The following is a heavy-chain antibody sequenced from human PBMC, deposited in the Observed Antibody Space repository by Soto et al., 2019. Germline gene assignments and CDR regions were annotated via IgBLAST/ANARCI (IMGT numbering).Heavy chain of an antibody. CDR2: INPNSGGT. J-gene: IGHJ6*02. D-gene: IGHD3-10*01. V-gene: IGHV1-2*04. CDR1: GYTFTGYY. Sequence: QVQLVQSGAEVKKPGASVKVSCKASGYTFTGYYMHWVRQAPGQGLEWMGWINPNSGGTNYAQKFEGWVTRTRDTSISTAYRELSRLRSDDTAVYYCSRGSAGTHYYYYCGMDVWGQGTTVTVSS. CDR3: SRGSAGTHYYYYCGMDV.